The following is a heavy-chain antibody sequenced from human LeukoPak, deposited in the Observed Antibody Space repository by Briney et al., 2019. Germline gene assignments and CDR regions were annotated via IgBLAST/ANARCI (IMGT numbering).Heavy chain of an antibody. CDR2: ISYDGSNK. CDR1: GFTFSSYA. CDR3: ARDAQWLADFDY. V-gene: IGHV3-30-3*01. D-gene: IGHD6-19*01. Sequence: SGGSLRLSCAASGFTFSSYAMHWVRQAPGKGLEWVAVISYDGSNKYYADSVKGRFTISRDNSKNTLYPQMNSLRAEDTAVYYCARDAQWLADFDYWGQGTLVTVSS. J-gene: IGHJ4*02.